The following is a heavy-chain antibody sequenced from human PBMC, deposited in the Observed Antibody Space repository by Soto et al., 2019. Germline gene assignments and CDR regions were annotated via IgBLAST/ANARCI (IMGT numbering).Heavy chain of an antibody. CDR3: ARSPFPYPGNFDY. Sequence: RLSCAASGFTFSSYSMNWVRQAPGKGLEWVSYISSSSSTIYYADSVKGRFTISRDNAKNSLYLQMNSLRDEDTAVYYCARSPFPYPGNFDYWGQGTLVTVSS. V-gene: IGHV3-48*02. CDR1: GFTFSSYS. CDR2: ISSSSSTI. J-gene: IGHJ4*02.